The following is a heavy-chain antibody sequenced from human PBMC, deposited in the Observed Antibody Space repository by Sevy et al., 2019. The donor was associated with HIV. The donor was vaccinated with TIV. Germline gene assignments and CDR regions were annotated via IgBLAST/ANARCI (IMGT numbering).Heavy chain of an antibody. J-gene: IGHJ4*02. CDR2: ISGSGGST. CDR3: AKDCMFGELFSGVY. V-gene: IGHV3-23*01. D-gene: IGHD3-10*02. CDR1: GFTFSSYA. Sequence: GGSLRLSCAASGFTFSSYAMSWVRQAPGKGLEWVSAISGSGGSTYYADSVKGRFTISRDNSVNTLYLQMNSLRAEDTAVYYCAKDCMFGELFSGVYWGQGTLVTVSS.